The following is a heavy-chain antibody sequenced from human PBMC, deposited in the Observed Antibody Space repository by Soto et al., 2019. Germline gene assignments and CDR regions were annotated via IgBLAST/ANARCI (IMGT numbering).Heavy chain of an antibody. V-gene: IGHV1-8*01. CDR1: GYTFSSYE. CDR3: ARGQSGYSSGWSPNDY. D-gene: IGHD6-19*01. CDR2: MNPNSGNT. Sequence: QVQLVQSGAEVKKPGASVKVSCKASGYTFSSYEINWVRQATGQGLEWMGWMNPNSGNTGYAQKFQGRVTMTRNTSISTAYMELSRLTSEDTAVYYCARGQSGYSSGWSPNDYWGQGTLVTVSS. J-gene: IGHJ4*02.